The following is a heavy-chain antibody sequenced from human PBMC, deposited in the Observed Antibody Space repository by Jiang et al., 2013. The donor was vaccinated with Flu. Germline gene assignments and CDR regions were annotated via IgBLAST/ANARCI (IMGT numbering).Heavy chain of an antibody. CDR2: IYHSGRT. Sequence: SGLVKPSETLSLTCTVSDHSISSGYYWGWIRQAPGKGLEWVGSIYHSGRTYYNPSLRSRVTISVDTSKNQFSLRLSSVIAADTAIYYCARGLMGSSSSDPHNWFDPWGQGTLVTVSS. CDR1: DHSISSGYY. CDR3: ARGLMGSSSSDPHNWFDP. D-gene: IGHD2-2*01. J-gene: IGHJ5*02. V-gene: IGHV4-38-2*02.